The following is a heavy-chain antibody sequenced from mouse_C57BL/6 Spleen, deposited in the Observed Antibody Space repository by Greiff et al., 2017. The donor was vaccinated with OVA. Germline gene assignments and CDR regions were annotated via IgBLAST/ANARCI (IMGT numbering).Heavy chain of an antibody. CDR1: GYTFTSYW. J-gene: IGHJ2*01. CDR3: ARGITTVGAHGYFDY. CDR2: IYPGSGST. D-gene: IGHD1-1*01. V-gene: IGHV1-55*01. Sequence: QVQLKQPGAELVKPGASVKMSCKASGYTFTSYWITWVKQRPGQGLEWIGDIYPGSGSTNYNEKFKSKATLTVDTSSSPAYMQLSSLPSENSAVYFCARGITTVGAHGYFDYWGQGTTLTVSS.